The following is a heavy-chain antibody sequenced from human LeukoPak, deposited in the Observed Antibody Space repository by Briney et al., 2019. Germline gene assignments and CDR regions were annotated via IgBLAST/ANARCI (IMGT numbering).Heavy chain of an antibody. J-gene: IGHJ4*02. V-gene: IGHV5-51*01. CDR2: IYPGDSDT. Sequence: GESLKISCKGSGYSFTSYWIAWVRQMPGKGLEWMGIIYPGDSDTRYSPSFQGRVTISADNSISTAYLQWSSLKASDTAMYYCARPSKIRYFDSLDYWGQGTLVTVSS. D-gene: IGHD3-9*01. CDR1: GYSFTSYW. CDR3: ARPSKIRYFDSLDY.